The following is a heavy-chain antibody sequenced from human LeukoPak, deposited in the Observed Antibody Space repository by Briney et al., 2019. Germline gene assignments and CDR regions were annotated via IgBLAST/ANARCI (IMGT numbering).Heavy chain of an antibody. Sequence: GGSLRLSCAASGFTFSSYGMHWVRQAPGRGLEWVAFIRYEGGNKYYADSVKGGFTISRDKSKNTLYLQMSSLRAEDTAVYYCAKDSVDRYSSYNLGYWGQGTLVTVSS. J-gene: IGHJ4*02. CDR3: AKDSVDRYSSYNLGY. V-gene: IGHV3-30*02. CDR2: IRYEGGNK. D-gene: IGHD6-13*01. CDR1: GFTFSSYG.